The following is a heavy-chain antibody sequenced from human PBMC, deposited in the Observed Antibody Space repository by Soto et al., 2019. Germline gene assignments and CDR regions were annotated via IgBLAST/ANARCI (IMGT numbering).Heavy chain of an antibody. CDR1: GGSISSGGYS. D-gene: IGHD1-26*01. CDR3: AREGGSGSPDWSFNV. CDR2: IFHSGST. J-gene: IGHJ2*01. V-gene: IGHV4-30-2*01. Sequence: QLQLQESGSGLVKPSQTLSLTCAVSGGSISSGGYSWSWLRQPPGKGLEWIGYIFHSGSTYYNPTLERRVPGPVSVSKDHSSREVSTVTAAVTAVDYGAREGGSGSPDWSFNVWGRGTLVTVSS.